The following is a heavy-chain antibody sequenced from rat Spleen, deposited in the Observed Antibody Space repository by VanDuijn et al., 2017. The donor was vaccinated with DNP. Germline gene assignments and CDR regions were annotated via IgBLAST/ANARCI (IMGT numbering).Heavy chain of an antibody. CDR1: GFTFSAYY. V-gene: IGHV5-22*01. J-gene: IGHJ2*01. D-gene: IGHD4-3*01. CDR2: IGSAAYAP. Sequence: EVQLVETGGGLVQPGRSLTLSCEASGFTFSAYYMAWVRQAPAKGLEWVAYIGSAAYAPYYGDSVKGRFTISRDNAKSTLYLQMNSLRSEDMATYYCVRWNSGHFDYWGQGVMVTVSS. CDR3: VRWNSGHFDY.